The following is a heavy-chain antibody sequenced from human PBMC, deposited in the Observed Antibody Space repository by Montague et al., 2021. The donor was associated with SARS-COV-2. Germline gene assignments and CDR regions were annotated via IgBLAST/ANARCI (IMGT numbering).Heavy chain of an antibody. CDR2: INHSGST. D-gene: IGHD3-22*01. CDR1: GGSFSDYY. Sequence: SETLSLTCAVYGGSFSDYYWSWIRQPPGKGLEWIGEINHSGSTNYNPSLRSRVTISVDTSKNQFSLKLSAVTAADTAVYYCARGAPTISMILVVMTGASWYLDLWGRGTLVTVSS. V-gene: IGHV4-34*01. CDR3: ARGAPTISMILVVMTGASWYLDL. J-gene: IGHJ2*01.